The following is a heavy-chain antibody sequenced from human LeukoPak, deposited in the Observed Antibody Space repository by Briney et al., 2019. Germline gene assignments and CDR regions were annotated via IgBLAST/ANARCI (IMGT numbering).Heavy chain of an antibody. D-gene: IGHD2/OR15-2a*01. J-gene: IGHJ4*02. CDR3: AGPSMNSFDH. V-gene: IGHV4-34*01. CDR2: INHSGST. CDR1: GGSFSGYY. Sequence: SETLSLTCAFYGGSFSGYYWSWIRQPPGKGLEWIGEINHSGSTNYNPSVKSRVTMSIDTSKNQFSLKLSSMTAADTAVYYCAGPSMNSFDHWGQGTLVTVSS.